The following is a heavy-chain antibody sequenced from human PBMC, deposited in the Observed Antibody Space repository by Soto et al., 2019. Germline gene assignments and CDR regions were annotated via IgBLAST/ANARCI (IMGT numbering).Heavy chain of an antibody. CDR2: SYYSGST. J-gene: IGHJ5*02. CDR3: AREELGIAAAGTFDP. D-gene: IGHD6-13*01. Sequence: PSETLALTCTVSGGSISSGDYYWSWIRQPPGKGLEGSGDSYYSGSTDYNPALKSRGTISVDTAKLPFSLTLSSVTAADTPVYYCAREELGIAAAGTFDPWGQGTLVPVSS. CDR1: GGSISSGDYY. V-gene: IGHV4-30-4*01.